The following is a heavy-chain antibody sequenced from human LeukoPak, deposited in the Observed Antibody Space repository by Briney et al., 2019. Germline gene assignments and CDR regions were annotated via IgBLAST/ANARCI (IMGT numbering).Heavy chain of an antibody. CDR1: GGSFSTYY. Sequence: PSETLSLTCAVYGGSFSTYYWTWIRQPPGKALEWIGSVYYSGTTSYNPSLKSRVTISVDMSKNHFSLRLSSVTAADTAMYYCARGTLYSGWSYYFDYWGQGSQVTVSS. D-gene: IGHD6-19*01. CDR2: VYYSGTT. V-gene: IGHV4-34*01. J-gene: IGHJ4*02. CDR3: ARGTLYSGWSYYFDY.